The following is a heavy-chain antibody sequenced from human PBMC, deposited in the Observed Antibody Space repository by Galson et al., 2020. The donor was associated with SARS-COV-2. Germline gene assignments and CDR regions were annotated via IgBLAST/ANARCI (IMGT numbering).Heavy chain of an antibody. V-gene: IGHV3-30*18. CDR1: GFTFSSYG. Sequence: GGSLRLSCAASGFTFSSYGMHWVRQAPGKGLEWMAVISYDGSNKYYADSVKGRFTISRDNSKNTLYLQMNSLRAEDTAVYYCAKEPIASSGWYFDYWGQGTLVTVSS. CDR3: AKEPIASSGWYFDY. D-gene: IGHD6-19*01. CDR2: ISYDGSNK. J-gene: IGHJ4*02.